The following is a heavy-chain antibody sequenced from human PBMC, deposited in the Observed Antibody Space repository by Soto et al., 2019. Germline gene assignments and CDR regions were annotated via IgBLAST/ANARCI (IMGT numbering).Heavy chain of an antibody. CDR3: ARLFGNTGTFYYVDV. CDR1: GYNFAIYW. V-gene: IGHV5-51*01. J-gene: IGHJ6*03. D-gene: IGHD3-3*01. CDR2: IYPNDLDT. Sequence: GESLKISCKGSGYNFAIYWIGWVRQMPGKGLEWMGIIYPNDLDTRYSPSFQGQVIISADKSINTAYLQWSSLKASDTAIYYCARLFGNTGTFYYVDVWAKGTTVTVSS.